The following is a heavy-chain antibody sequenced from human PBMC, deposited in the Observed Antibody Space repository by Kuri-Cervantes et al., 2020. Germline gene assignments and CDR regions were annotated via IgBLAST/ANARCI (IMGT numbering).Heavy chain of an antibody. D-gene: IGHD6-13*01. CDR2: IWYDGSNK. Sequence: LSLTCAASGFTFSSYGMHWVRQAPGKGLEWVAVIWYDGSNKYYADSVKGRFTISRDSSKNTLYLQMNSLRAEDTAVYYCAKDRSSSWAFDYWGQGTLVTVSS. V-gene: IGHV3-33*06. J-gene: IGHJ4*02. CDR3: AKDRSSSWAFDY. CDR1: GFTFSSYG.